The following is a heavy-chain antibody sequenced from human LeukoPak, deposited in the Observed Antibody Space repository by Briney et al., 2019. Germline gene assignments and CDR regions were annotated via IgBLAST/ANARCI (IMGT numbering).Heavy chain of an antibody. CDR3: AKVTGYSSGWIDY. Sequence: GGSLRLSCAASAFTFSDYYMSWIRQAPGKGLEWVSYISSSGSTIYYADSVKGRFTISRDNSKNTLYLQMNSLRAEDTAVYYCAKVTGYSSGWIDYWGQGTLVTVSS. J-gene: IGHJ4*02. CDR1: AFTFSDYY. D-gene: IGHD6-19*01. CDR2: ISSSGSTI. V-gene: IGHV3-11*01.